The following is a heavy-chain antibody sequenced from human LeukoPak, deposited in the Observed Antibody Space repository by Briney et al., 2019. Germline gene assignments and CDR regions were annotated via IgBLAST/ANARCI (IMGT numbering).Heavy chain of an antibody. J-gene: IGHJ4*02. V-gene: IGHV4-39*07. CDR3: ARGNSGLLWFGELSRNEIDY. Sequence: PSETLSLTCTVSGGSISSSSYYWGWIRQPPGKGLEWIGSIYYSGSTNYNPSLKSRVTISVDTSKNQFSLKLSSVTAADTAVYYCARGNSGLLWFGELSRNEIDYWGQGTLVTVSS. CDR2: IYYSGST. CDR1: GGSISSSSYY. D-gene: IGHD3-10*01.